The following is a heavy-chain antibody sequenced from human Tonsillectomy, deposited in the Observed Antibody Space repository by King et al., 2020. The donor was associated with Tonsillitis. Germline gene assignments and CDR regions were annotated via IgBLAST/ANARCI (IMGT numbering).Heavy chain of an antibody. CDR3: VKAVLNQGALRYFDL. V-gene: IGHV3-49*04. CDR2: ITTKAYGGTT. CDR1: GFTFGDYV. D-gene: IGHD1-14*01. J-gene: IGHJ2*01. Sequence: VQLVESGGGLVQPGRSLRLSCTASGFTFGDYVMSWVRQAPGKGLEWVGFITTKAYGGTTEYAASVKGRFTISRDDSKSIAYLQMNSLKTEDTAVYDCVKAVLNQGALRYFDLWGRGTLVTVSS.